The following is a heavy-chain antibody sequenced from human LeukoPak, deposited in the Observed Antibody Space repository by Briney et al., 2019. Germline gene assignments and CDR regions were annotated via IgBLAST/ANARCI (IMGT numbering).Heavy chain of an antibody. J-gene: IGHJ4*02. CDR2: ISSSGGTT. V-gene: IGHV3-23*01. CDR1: GFTFSSYA. Sequence: GGSLRLSCVASGFTFSSYAMGWVRQAPGKGLEWVSGISSSGGTTYYIDSVKGRFTISRDNSKNTLYLQVNSLRADDTAVYYCAKDLHGEVPDYFDYWGQGGLVTVSS. CDR3: AKDLHGEVPDYFDY. D-gene: IGHD3-3*01.